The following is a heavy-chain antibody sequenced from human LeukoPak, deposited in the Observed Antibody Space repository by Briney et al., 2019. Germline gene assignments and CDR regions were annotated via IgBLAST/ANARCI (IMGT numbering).Heavy chain of an antibody. V-gene: IGHV3-15*07. CDR2: IKSKTDGETT. CDR1: GFTVSSTY. Sequence: PGGSLRLSCAVSGFTVSSTYMNWVRQTPGKGLEWVGRIKSKTDGETTDYVAPVKGRFTISRDDSENTVYLQMNSLKTEDTAIYYCANGLFWGQGTLVTVSS. CDR3: ANGLF. J-gene: IGHJ4*02. D-gene: IGHD4/OR15-4a*01.